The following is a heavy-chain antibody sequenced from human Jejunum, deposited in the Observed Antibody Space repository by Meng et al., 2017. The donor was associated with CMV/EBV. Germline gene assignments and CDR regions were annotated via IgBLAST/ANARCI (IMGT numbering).Heavy chain of an antibody. J-gene: IGHJ4*02. D-gene: IGHD2-15*01. CDR1: GGSISSRPYY. CDR3: ARLIPSGGWYYFDY. V-gene: IGHV4-39*01. Sequence: GGSISSRPYYWGWIRQPPGKGLEWIGTTYHSGSTYYNASLKSRVTIYVDTSKNQFSLKLSSVTAADTAVYYCARLIPSGGWYYFDYWGQGTLVTVPQ. CDR2: TYHSGST.